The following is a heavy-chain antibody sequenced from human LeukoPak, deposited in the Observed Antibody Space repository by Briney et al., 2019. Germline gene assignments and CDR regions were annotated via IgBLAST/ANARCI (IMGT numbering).Heavy chain of an antibody. CDR1: GGSISSGDYY. V-gene: IGHV4-30-4*01. CDR2: IYYSGST. CDR3: ARVVSYSNYGDY. D-gene: IGHD4-11*01. J-gene: IGHJ4*02. Sequence: SQTLSLTCTVSGGSISSGDYYWSWIRQPPGKGLEWIGYIYYSGSTYYNPSLKSRVTISVDTSKNQFSLKLSSVTAADTAVYYCARVVSYSNYGDYWGQGTLVTVSS.